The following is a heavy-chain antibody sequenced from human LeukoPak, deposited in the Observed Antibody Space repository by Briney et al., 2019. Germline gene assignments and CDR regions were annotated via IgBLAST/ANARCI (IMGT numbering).Heavy chain of an antibody. CDR3: AKDPQGVAAAHY. V-gene: IGHV3-23*01. Sequence: GGSLRLSCAASGFTFSSYAMSWVRQAPGKGLDWVSAISYSGGGTYYADSVKGRFTISRDNSKNTLYLQMNSLRAEDTAVYYCAKDPQGVAAAHYWGQGTLVTVSS. J-gene: IGHJ4*02. CDR1: GFTFSSYA. D-gene: IGHD6-13*01. CDR2: ISYSGGGT.